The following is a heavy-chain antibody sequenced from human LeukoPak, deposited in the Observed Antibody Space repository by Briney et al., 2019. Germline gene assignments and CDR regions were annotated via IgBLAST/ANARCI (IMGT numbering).Heavy chain of an antibody. Sequence: SETLSLTCAVYGGSFSAYYWNWIRQPPEKGLEWIGYISYSGSTNYNPSLNSRITISVDTSKNQFSLNLNSVTAADTAVYYCARWGAGSRHFDLWGRGTLVTVSS. CDR2: ISYSGST. CDR3: ARWGAGSRHFDL. CDR1: GGSFSAYY. V-gene: IGHV4-59*01. J-gene: IGHJ2*01. D-gene: IGHD6-19*01.